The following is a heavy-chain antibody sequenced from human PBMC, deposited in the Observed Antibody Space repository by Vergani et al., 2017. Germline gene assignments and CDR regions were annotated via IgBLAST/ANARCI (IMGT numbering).Heavy chain of an antibody. V-gene: IGHV3-23*01. CDR3: AKYLSWGYYDSRGGSAFDI. CDR2: ISGSGGST. Sequence: EVQLLESGGGLVQPGGSLRLSCAASGFTFSSYAMSWVRQAPGKGLEWVSAISGSGGSTYYADSVKGRFTISMDKSKNTLYLQMNSLRAEDTAVYYCAKYLSWGYYDSRGGSAFDIWGQGTMVTVSS. D-gene: IGHD3-22*01. CDR1: GFTFSSYA. J-gene: IGHJ3*02.